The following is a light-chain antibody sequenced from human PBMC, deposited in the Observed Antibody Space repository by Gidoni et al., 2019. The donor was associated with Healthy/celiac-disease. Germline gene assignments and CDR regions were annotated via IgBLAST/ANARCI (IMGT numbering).Light chain of an antibody. CDR2: KAS. J-gene: IGKJ1*01. CDR1: QSISSW. V-gene: IGKV1-5*03. CDR3: QQCNSYSRT. Sequence: DIQMTQSPSTLSASVGDRVTITGRASQSISSWLAWYQQKPGKAPNLLIYKASSLESGVPSRFSGSGSGKEFTLTISSLQADDFVTYYCQQCNSYSRTFGQGTKVEIK.